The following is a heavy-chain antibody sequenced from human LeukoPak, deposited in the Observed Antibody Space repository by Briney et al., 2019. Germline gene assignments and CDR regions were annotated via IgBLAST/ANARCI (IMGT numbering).Heavy chain of an antibody. J-gene: IGHJ3*02. CDR3: AKDPGDYDSSPDAFDI. V-gene: IGHV3-23*01. CDR2: ISGSGGST. CDR1: GFTFSSY. D-gene: IGHD3-22*01. Sequence: TGGSLRLSCAASGFTFSSYMNWVRQAPGKGLEWVSAISGSGGSTYYADSVKGRFTISRDNSKNTLYLQMNSLRAEDTAVYYCAKDPGDYDSSPDAFDIWGQGTMVTVSS.